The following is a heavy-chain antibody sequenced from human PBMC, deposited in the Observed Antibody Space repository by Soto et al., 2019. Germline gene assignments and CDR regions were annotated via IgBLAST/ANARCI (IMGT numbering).Heavy chain of an antibody. CDR3: ARGLATRPVFAFDI. CDR1: GFSLSTSGVG. CDR2: IYWSGDE. Sequence: QSTLKESGPTLVKPTQTLTLTCSFSGFSLSTSGVGVGWIRQPPGKALEWLAHIYWSGDEHYRPSLKSRLSITKDTSRNQVVLTMTNMDPVDTATYDCARGLATRPVFAFDICGHGKMVTVSS. V-gene: IGHV2-5*01. D-gene: IGHD6-6*01. J-gene: IGHJ3*02.